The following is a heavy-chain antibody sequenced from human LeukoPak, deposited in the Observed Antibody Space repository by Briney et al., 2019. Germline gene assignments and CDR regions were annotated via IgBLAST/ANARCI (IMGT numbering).Heavy chain of an antibody. CDR2: TRNKARSYTT. Sequence: GGSLRLSCAGSGFPFSDHYMDWVRQAPGKGLEWVGRTRNKARSYTTDYAASVKGRFTTSRDASKNSVYLQMNSLKTEDTAVYYCARTDCAILTGIRDFDYWGQGTLVTVSS. D-gene: IGHD3-9*01. J-gene: IGHJ4*02. V-gene: IGHV3-72*01. CDR3: ARTDCAILTGIRDFDY. CDR1: GFPFSDHY.